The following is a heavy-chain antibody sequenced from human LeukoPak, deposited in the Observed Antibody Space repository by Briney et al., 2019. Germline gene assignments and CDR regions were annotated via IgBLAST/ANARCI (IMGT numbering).Heavy chain of an antibody. V-gene: IGHV1-18*01. Sequence: GASVTVSCKASGYTFTNYGISWVRQAPGQGLEWMGWISAHNGNKIYAPKFQGRVTMTTDTSTSTAFMDLRSLRSDDTAMYYCARVSGYYVLSTQSQGWFDPWGQGTLVTVSS. CDR3: ARVSGYYVLSTQSQGWFDP. CDR2: ISAHNGNK. J-gene: IGHJ5*02. D-gene: IGHD3-9*01. CDR1: GYTFTNYG.